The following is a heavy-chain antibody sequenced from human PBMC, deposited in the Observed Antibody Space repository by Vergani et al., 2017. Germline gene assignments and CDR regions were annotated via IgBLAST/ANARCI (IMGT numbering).Heavy chain of an antibody. V-gene: IGHV4-61*10. J-gene: IGHJ3*02. CDR1: GGSVSSGSYY. CDR3: ARDSGSITIFGVVKGDAFDI. D-gene: IGHD3-3*01. CDR2: IYYSGST. Sequence: QVQLQESGPGLVKPSETLSLTCTVSGGSVSSGSYYWSWIRQPAGKGLEWIGNIYYSGSTNYNPSLKSRVTISVDTSTNQFSLKLSSVTAADTAVYYCARDSGSITIFGVVKGDAFDIWGQGTMVTVSS.